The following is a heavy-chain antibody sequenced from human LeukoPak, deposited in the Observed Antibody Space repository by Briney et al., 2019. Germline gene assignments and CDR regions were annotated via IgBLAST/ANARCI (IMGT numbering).Heavy chain of an antibody. J-gene: IGHJ2*01. CDR1: GFAFSSHW. CDR2: IRENGTDK. Sequence: GGSLRLSCAASGFAFSSHWMSWVRQAPGGGLEWVANIRENGTDKYYGYSVEGRFTISRDNAKNSLYLQMNSLRGEDTAVYYCARDQHYDILTGYTGWYFDLWGRGTPVTVSS. V-gene: IGHV3-7*01. CDR3: ARDQHYDILTGYTGWYFDL. D-gene: IGHD3-9*01.